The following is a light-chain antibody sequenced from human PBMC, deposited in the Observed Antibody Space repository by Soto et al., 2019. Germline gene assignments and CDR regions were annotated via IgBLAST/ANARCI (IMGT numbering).Light chain of an antibody. CDR1: QSVTSSD. J-gene: IGKJ5*01. CDR3: QQYGSSPIT. V-gene: IGKV3-20*01. Sequence: PGESATLSCRASQSVTSSDLAWYQRKPGQAPRLLIYGISTRATGIPDKFSGSGSGTDFTLTVSRLEPEDFAVYYCQQYGSSPITFGQGTRWRLN. CDR2: GIS.